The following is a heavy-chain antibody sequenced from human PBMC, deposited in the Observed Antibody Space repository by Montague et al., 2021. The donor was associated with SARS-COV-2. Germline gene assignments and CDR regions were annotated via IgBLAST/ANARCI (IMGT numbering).Heavy chain of an antibody. CDR1: GGSIISYY. V-gene: IGHV4-59*08. Sequence: SETLSLTCTVSGGSIISYYWSWIRQYPGKRLEWIGYIYSTGSSDYNSSLEGRVTMSIDMSKNQFSLNLTSVTAADTAVYYCARRGGWPYFDFWSQGTLVTVSS. J-gene: IGHJ4*02. CDR3: ARRGGWPYFDF. CDR2: IYSTGSS. D-gene: IGHD6-19*01.